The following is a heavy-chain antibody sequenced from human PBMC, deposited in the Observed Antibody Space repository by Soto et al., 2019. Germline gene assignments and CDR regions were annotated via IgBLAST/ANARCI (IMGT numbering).Heavy chain of an antibody. V-gene: IGHV1-69*13. CDR1: GVTFSSET. CDR3: ATELGENPASPFDA. J-gene: IGHJ4*02. D-gene: IGHD3-10*01. Sequence: ASVKVSCKASGVTFSSETLGWVRQAPGQGLEWVGGTIPLFGTASYAQKFQGRVTITADESTSTVYMELSSLRSDDTAVYFCATELGENPASPFDAWGQGTLVTVPQ. CDR2: TIPLFGTA.